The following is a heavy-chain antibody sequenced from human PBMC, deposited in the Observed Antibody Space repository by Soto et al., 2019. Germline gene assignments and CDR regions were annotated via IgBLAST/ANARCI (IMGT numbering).Heavy chain of an antibody. V-gene: IGHV3-30-3*01. CDR2: ISYDGSNE. Sequence: QVQLVESGGGVVQPGRSLRLSCAASGFTFSSYAMYWVRQAPGKGLEWVADISYDGSNEYYAESVKGRFTISRDNSKNPLYLQMNSLRAEDTAVYYCARGSGGSDYWGQGTLVTVSS. CDR1: GFTFSSYA. CDR3: ARGSGGSDY. D-gene: IGHD2-8*02. J-gene: IGHJ4*02.